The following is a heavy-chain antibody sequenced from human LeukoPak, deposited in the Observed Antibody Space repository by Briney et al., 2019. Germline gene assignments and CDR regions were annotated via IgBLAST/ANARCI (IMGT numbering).Heavy chain of an antibody. D-gene: IGHD3-10*01. CDR3: ARRFAMDV. J-gene: IGHJ6*02. CDR1: GYTFSTYD. V-gene: IGHV1-8*01. CDR2: MNPNNGNA. Sequence: ASVKVSCKAVGYTFSTYDINWVRQASGQGLEWMGKMNPNNGNADLAQKFQGRVTMTRDTSTSTAYMELSSLTSEDTAVYYCARRFAMDVWGQGTTVTVSS.